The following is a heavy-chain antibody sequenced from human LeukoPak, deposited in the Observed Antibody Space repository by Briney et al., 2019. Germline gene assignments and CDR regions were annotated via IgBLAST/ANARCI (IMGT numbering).Heavy chain of an antibody. J-gene: IGHJ6*02. CDR3: ASLRFSVV. CDR1: GFTFSSYA. CDR2: IYSGGST. V-gene: IGHV3-53*01. D-gene: IGHD3-3*01. Sequence: GGSLRLSCAASGFTFSSYAMSWVRQAPGKGLEWVSVIYSGGSTYYADSVKGRFTISRDNSKNTLYLQMNSLRAEDTAVYYCASLRFSVVWGQGTTATVSS.